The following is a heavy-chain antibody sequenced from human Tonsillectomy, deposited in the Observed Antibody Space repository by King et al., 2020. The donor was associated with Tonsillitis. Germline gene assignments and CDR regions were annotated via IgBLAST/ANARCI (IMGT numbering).Heavy chain of an antibody. D-gene: IGHD3-10*01. CDR3: ASEGAAGGDGSGSSADY. CDR2: ISYDGGYK. Sequence: VQLVESGGGVAQPGRSLRLSCAASGFTFSSYAVHWVRQAPGKGLEWVAFISYDGGYKYYADSVKGRFTISRDNSKNTLYLQMNSLRTDDTAVYYCASEGAAGGDGSGSSADYWGQGTLVTVSS. J-gene: IGHJ4*02. V-gene: IGHV3-30*04. CDR1: GFTFSSYA.